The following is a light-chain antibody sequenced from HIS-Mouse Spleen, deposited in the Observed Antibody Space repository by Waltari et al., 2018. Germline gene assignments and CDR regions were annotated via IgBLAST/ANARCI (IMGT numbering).Light chain of an antibody. J-gene: IGLJ1*01. Sequence: QSALTQPASVSGSPGQSITISCTGTSSDVGGHNYVPWYQQHPGKAPKLMIYDVSNRPSGVSNRFSGSKSGNTASLTISGLQAEDEADYYCSSYTSSSTPYVFGTGTKVTVL. CDR3: SSYTSSSTPYV. CDR2: DVS. CDR1: SSDVGGHNY. V-gene: IGLV2-14*03.